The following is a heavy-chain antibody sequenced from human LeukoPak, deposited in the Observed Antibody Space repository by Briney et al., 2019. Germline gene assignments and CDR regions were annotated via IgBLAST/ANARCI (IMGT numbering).Heavy chain of an antibody. CDR2: ISGSGGST. CDR1: GFTFSSYG. Sequence: GGSLRLSCAASGFTFSSYGMSWVRQAPGKGLEWVSAISGSGGSTYYADSVKGRFTISRDNSKNTLYLQMNSLRAEDTAVYYCAKDGDVDTPMVSNVYYWGQRTLLTVSP. D-gene: IGHD5-18*01. V-gene: IGHV3-23*01. J-gene: IGHJ4*02. CDR3: AKDGDVDTPMVSNVYY.